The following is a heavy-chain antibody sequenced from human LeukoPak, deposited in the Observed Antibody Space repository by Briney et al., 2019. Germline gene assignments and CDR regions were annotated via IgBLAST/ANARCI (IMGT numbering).Heavy chain of an antibody. CDR3: ARDGEYGTGSYYRGCFDY. CDR1: GYTFTDFF. D-gene: IGHD3-10*01. CDR2: IHPRSGET. J-gene: IGHJ4*02. Sequence: ASVKVSCKASGYTFTDFFMHWVRQAPGQGLEWMGWIHPRSGETNYAYKFRGRVTMTRDTSISTTYMDLGSLGSDDTAVYYCARDGEYGTGSYYRGCFDYWGQGTLVTVSS. V-gene: IGHV1-2*02.